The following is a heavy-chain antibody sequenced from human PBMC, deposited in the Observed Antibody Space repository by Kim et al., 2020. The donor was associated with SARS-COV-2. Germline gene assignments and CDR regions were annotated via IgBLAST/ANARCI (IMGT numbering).Heavy chain of an antibody. J-gene: IGHJ4*02. CDR1: GFTFSSYE. D-gene: IGHD3-22*01. CDR2: ISSSGGTI. CDR3: ASCWYYYDSSGYPVFNY. V-gene: IGHV3-48*03. Sequence: GGSLRLSCAASGFTFSSYEMNWVRQAPGKGLEWVSDISSSGGTIYYADSVKGRFTISRDNAKNSLYLQMNSLRAEDTAVYYCASCWYYYDSSGYPVFNYWGQGTLVTVSS.